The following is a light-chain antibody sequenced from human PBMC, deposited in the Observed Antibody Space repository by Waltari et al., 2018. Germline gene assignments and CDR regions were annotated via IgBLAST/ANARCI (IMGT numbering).Light chain of an antibody. J-gene: IGKJ2*03. CDR3: QQGYNTPYS. Sequence: DIQMTQSPSSLSASVGDKVTITCRASQGISSWLAWYQQKPEKAPKLLIYAASSLQSGVPSRFSGSGSGTDYTLTISSLQPEDFATYYCQQGYNTPYSFGQGTKVEIK. CDR2: AAS. CDR1: QGISSW. V-gene: IGKV1-12*01.